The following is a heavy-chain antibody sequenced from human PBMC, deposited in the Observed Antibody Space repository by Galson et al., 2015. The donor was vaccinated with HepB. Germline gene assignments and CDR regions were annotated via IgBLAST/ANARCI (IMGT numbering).Heavy chain of an antibody. CDR2: INPGDFDI. CDR1: GYTFTSYW. D-gene: IGHD1-26*01. V-gene: IGHV5-51*01. J-gene: IGHJ4*02. Sequence: QSGAEVKKPGESLKISCKTSGYTFTSYWIGWVRRMPGKGLEWMGIINPGDFDIRYGPSFQGQVTISADKSFNTAYLQWSSLKASDTAMYYCARRVGATTIDYWGQGTLVTVSS. CDR3: ARRVGATTIDY.